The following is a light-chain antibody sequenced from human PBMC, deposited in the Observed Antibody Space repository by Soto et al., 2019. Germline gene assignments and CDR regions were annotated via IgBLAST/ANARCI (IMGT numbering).Light chain of an antibody. CDR2: AAS. CDR1: QGISSY. Sequence: DIQLTQSPSFLSASVGDRATVTCRASQGISSYLAWYQQNPGKAPKLLIYAASTLQSGVPSRFSGSGSGTEFTLTISSLQPEDFATYYCQQLNSYPRTFGQGTKVDI. V-gene: IGKV1-9*01. CDR3: QQLNSYPRT. J-gene: IGKJ1*01.